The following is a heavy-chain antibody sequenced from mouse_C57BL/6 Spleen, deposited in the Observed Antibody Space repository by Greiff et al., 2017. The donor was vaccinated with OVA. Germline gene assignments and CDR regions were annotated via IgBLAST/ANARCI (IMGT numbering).Heavy chain of an antibody. Sequence: EVKLQESGPGLVKPSQSLSLTCSVTGYSITSGYYWNWIRQFPGNKLEWMGYISYDGSNNYNPTLKNRISITRDTSKNQFFLKMNSVTTEDTATYYCARDLYYSGSSYALNNWGQGTSVTVSS. CDR1: GYSITSGYY. V-gene: IGHV3-6*01. J-gene: IGHJ4*01. CDR2: ISYDGSN. D-gene: IGHD1-1*01. CDR3: ARDLYYSGSSYALNN.